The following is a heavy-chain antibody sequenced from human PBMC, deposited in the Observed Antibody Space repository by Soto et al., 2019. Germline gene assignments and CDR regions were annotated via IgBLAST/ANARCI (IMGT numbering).Heavy chain of an antibody. V-gene: IGHV4-59*01. CDR1: GGSISSYY. D-gene: IGHD6-19*01. CDR2: IYYSGST. J-gene: IGHJ4*02. CDR3: ARGGGYSSGWRDY. Sequence: SETLSLTCTVSGGSISSYYWSWIRQPPGKGLEWIGYIYYSGSTNYNPSLKSRVTISVDTSKNQFSLKLSSVTAADTAVYYCARGGGYSSGWRDYWGQGTLVTVSS.